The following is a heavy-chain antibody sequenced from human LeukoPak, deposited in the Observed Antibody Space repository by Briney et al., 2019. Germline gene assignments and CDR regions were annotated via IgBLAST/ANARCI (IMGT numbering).Heavy chain of an antibody. D-gene: IGHD4-17*01. CDR3: ARDFYGDYALSAFDI. J-gene: IGHJ3*02. Sequence: GGSLRLSCAASGFTFSSYWMSWVRQAPGKGLEWVANIKQDGSGKYYVDSVKGRFTISRDNAKNSLYLHMNSLRAEDTAVYYCARDFYGDYALSAFDIWGQGTMVTVSS. CDR1: GFTFSSYW. V-gene: IGHV3-7*01. CDR2: IKQDGSGK.